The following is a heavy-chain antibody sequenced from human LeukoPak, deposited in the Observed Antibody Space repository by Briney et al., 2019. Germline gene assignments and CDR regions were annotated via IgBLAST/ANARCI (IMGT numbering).Heavy chain of an antibody. Sequence: GGSLRLSCAASGFTVSSNYMSWVRQAPGKGLEWVSVIYSGGSTYYADSVKGRFTISRDNSKNTLYLQMNSLRAEDTAVYYCAKERVYSSSEHYYYYMDVWGKGTTVTVSS. CDR1: GFTVSSNY. V-gene: IGHV3-66*01. J-gene: IGHJ6*03. D-gene: IGHD6-6*01. CDR2: IYSGGST. CDR3: AKERVYSSSEHYYYYMDV.